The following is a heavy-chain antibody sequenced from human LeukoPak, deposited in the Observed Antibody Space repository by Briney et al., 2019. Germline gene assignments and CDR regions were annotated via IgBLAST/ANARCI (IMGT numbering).Heavy chain of an antibody. CDR3: ARVHYDILTGYYPHFDY. V-gene: IGHV4-39*07. CDR2: IYYSGST. CDR1: GGSISSSSYY. J-gene: IGHJ4*02. Sequence: PSETLSLTCTVSGGSISSSSYYWGWIRQPPGKGLEWIGSIYYSGSTYYNPSLKSRVTISVDTSKNQFSLKLSSVTAADTAVYYCARVHYDILTGYYPHFDYWGQGTLVTVSS. D-gene: IGHD3-9*01.